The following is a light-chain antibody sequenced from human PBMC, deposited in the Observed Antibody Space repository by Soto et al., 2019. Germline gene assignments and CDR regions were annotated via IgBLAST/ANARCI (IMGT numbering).Light chain of an antibody. J-gene: IGKJ4*01. CDR2: WAS. CDR3: QQYYSTPLT. CDR1: QIVLYSSNNKNY. Sequence: DIVMTQSPDSLAVSLGERATMNCKSSQIVLYSSNNKNYLAWYQQKPGQPPKLLIYWASTRESGVPDRFSGSGSGTDFTLTISSLQAEDVAVYYCQQYYSTPLTFGGGTKVDI. V-gene: IGKV4-1*01.